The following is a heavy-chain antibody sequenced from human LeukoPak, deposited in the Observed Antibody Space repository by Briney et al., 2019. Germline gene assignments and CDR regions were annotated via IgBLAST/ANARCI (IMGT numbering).Heavy chain of an antibody. V-gene: IGHV3-23*01. D-gene: IGHD6-6*01. CDR1: GFTFSNYA. CDR2: ISGSGGTT. J-gene: IGHJ6*02. CDR3: AKGVAARPYYYYGMDV. Sequence: PGGSLRLSCAVSGFTFSNYAMSWVRQDPGKGLEWVSSISGSGGTTYSADSVKGRFTISRDNSKNTVSLQMNSLRAEDTAAYYCAKGVAARPYYYYGMDVWGPGTTVTVSS.